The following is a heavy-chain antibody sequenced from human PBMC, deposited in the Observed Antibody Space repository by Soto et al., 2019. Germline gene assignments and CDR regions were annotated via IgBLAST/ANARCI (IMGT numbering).Heavy chain of an antibody. CDR3: ARRYGSAIDY. CDR2: IYYSGST. CDR1: GGSISSSSYY. D-gene: IGHD1-26*01. Sequence: SETLSLTCTVSGGSISSSSYYWGWIRQPPGKGLEWIGYIYYSGSTNYNPSLKSQVTISVDTSKNQFSLKLSSVTAADTAVYYCARRYGSAIDYWGQGTLVTVSS. V-gene: IGHV4-61*05. J-gene: IGHJ4*02.